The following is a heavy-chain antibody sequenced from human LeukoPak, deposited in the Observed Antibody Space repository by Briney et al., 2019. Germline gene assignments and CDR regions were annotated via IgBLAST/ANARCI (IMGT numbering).Heavy chain of an antibody. J-gene: IGHJ3*02. Sequence: GGSLRLSCAASGFTFSSYAMSWVRQAPGKGLEWVSAISGSGGSTYYADSVKGRLTISRDNSKNTLYLQMNSLRAEDTAVYYCARAGPPTYYYDSSGQVAFDIWGQGTMVTVSS. CDR1: GFTFSSYA. CDR2: ISGSGGST. V-gene: IGHV3-23*01. D-gene: IGHD3-22*01. CDR3: ARAGPPTYYYDSSGQVAFDI.